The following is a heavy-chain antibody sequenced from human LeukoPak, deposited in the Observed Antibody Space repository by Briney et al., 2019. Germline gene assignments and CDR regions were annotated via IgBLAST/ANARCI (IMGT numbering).Heavy chain of an antibody. V-gene: IGHV3-7*03. D-gene: IGHD6-13*01. J-gene: IGHJ3*02. CDR2: IKEDGSEK. Sequence: GGSLRLSCEGSALIFSGHWMNWVRQTPGKGLEWVASIKEDGSEKYYVDSVKGRFTISRDNAKNSLYLQMNSLRAEDTAVYYCARDLMSPTPESESSWYDAFDIWGQGTMVTVSS. CDR3: ARDLMSPTPESESSWYDAFDI. CDR1: ALIFSGHW.